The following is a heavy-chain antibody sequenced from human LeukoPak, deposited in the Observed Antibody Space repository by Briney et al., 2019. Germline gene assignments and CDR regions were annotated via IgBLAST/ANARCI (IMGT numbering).Heavy chain of an antibody. J-gene: IGHJ4*02. CDR2: TNHSGST. V-gene: IGHV4-34*01. CDR3: ARGFRAARDLHY. D-gene: IGHD6-6*01. Sequence: SETLSLTCAVYGGSFSGYYWSWIRQPPGKGLEWIGETNHSGSTNYNPSLKSRVTISVDTSKNQFSLKLSSVTAADTAVYYCARGFRAARDLHYWGQGTLVTVSS. CDR1: GGSFSGYY.